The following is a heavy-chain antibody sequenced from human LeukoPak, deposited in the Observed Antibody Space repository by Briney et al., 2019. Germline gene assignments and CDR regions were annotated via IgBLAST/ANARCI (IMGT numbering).Heavy chain of an antibody. CDR1: GFTFSDYY. CDR3: ARPLGRGTAREYYMDV. D-gene: IGHD1-1*01. V-gene: IGHV3-11*01. CDR2: ISSSGSTI. J-gene: IGHJ6*03. Sequence: GGSLRLSCAASGFTFSDYYMSWIRQAPGKGLEWVSYISSSGSTIYYADSVKGRFTISRDNAKNSLYLQMNSLRAEDTAVYYCARPLGRGTAREYYMDVWAKGPRSPSP.